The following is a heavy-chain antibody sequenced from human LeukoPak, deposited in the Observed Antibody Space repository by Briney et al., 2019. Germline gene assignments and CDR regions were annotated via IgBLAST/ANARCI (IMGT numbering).Heavy chain of an antibody. CDR2: IYYTGSP. CDR3: ATNYDILTGPSFDAFDI. V-gene: IGHV4-39*01. J-gene: IGHJ3*02. Sequence: SETLSLTCSVSGGAISSSDDSWGFVRQTPGKGLEWMGSIYYTGSPHYNPSLRSRATISVDTSKNQFSLKLSSVTAADTAVYYCATNYDILTGPSFDAFDIWGQGTMVTVSS. CDR1: GGAISSSDDS. D-gene: IGHD3-9*01.